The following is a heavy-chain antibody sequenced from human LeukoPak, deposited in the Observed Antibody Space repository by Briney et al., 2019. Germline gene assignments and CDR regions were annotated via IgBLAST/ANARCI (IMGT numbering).Heavy chain of an antibody. CDR1: GFTFSGHG. CDR2: IRYDGTDK. J-gene: IGHJ5*02. V-gene: IGHV3-33*01. D-gene: IGHD3-22*01. Sequence: PGGSLRLSCAASGFTFSGHGMHWVRQAPGKGLEWVAGIRYDGTDKHYADSVKGRFSNSRDNSKNTLYLQMDSLRAEDTAVYYCTRYDSTRFDPWGQGTLVTVSS. CDR3: TRYDSTRFDP.